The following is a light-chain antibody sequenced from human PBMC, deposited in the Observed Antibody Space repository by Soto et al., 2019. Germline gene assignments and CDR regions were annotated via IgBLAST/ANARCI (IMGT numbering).Light chain of an antibody. Sequence: EIVLTQSPATLSLSPGERATLSCRASQTVNSYLAWYQQRPGQAPRLLIYDASNRATGIPARFSGSGSGTGLPLPISSLEPEDFAVYYCQERSNWPLHFGGGTKGEIK. CDR2: DAS. J-gene: IGKJ4*01. CDR1: QTVNSY. V-gene: IGKV3-11*01. CDR3: QERSNWPLH.